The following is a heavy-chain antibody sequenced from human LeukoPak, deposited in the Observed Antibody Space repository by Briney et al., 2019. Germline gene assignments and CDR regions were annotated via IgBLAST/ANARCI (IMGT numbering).Heavy chain of an antibody. CDR1: GGSISGYY. J-gene: IGHJ4*02. V-gene: IGHV4-59*01. CDR2: ISYSGST. Sequence: PSETRSLTCTVSGGSISGYYWSWIRQPPGKGLEWVGYISYSGSTNYNPSLKSRVTISVDTSKNQFSLKLSSVTAADTAIYYCARDGRAGSLFAYWGQGTLVTVSS. D-gene: IGHD6-19*01. CDR3: ARDGRAGSLFAY.